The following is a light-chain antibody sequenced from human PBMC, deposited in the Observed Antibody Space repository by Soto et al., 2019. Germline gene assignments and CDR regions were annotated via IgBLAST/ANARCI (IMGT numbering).Light chain of an antibody. CDR2: EVS. J-gene: IGLJ1*01. V-gene: IGLV2-8*01. CDR3: SSYAGSNFYV. Sequence: QSALTQPPSASGSPGQSVTISCTGNSSDVGGYNYVSWYQQHPGKAPKLMIYEVSKRPSGVPDRFSGSMSGNTASLTVSGLQAEDEADYYCSSYAGSNFYVFGTGTKVTVL. CDR1: SSDVGGYNY.